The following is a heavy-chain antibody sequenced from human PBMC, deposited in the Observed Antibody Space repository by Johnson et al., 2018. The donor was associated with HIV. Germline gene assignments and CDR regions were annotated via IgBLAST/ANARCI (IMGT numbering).Heavy chain of an antibody. CDR1: GFTFSTYA. D-gene: IGHD6-13*01. J-gene: IGHJ3*02. Sequence: QVQLVESGGGVVQPGRSLRLSCAASGFTFSTYAMHWVRQAPGKGLEWVTIISYDGSNEHYTDSVKGRFTISRDNAKNSLYLQMNSLRAEDTAVYYCARAIAAAGTVGVDAFDIWGQGTMVTVSS. CDR3: ARAIAAAGTVGVDAFDI. V-gene: IGHV3-30*04. CDR2: ISYDGSNE.